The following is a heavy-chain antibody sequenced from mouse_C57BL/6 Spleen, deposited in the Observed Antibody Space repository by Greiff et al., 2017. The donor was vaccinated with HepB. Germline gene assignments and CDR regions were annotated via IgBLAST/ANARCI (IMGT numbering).Heavy chain of an antibody. CDR1: GFTFSDYG. J-gene: IGHJ4*01. CDR2: ISSGSSTI. V-gene: IGHV5-17*01. Sequence: DVKLVESGGGLVKPGGSLKLSCAASGFTFSDYGMHWVRQAPEKGLEWVAYISSGSSTIYYADTVKGRFTISRDNAKNTLFLQMTSLSSEDTAMYSCAKGGGYAMDYWGQGTSVTVSA. CDR3: AKGGGYAMDY.